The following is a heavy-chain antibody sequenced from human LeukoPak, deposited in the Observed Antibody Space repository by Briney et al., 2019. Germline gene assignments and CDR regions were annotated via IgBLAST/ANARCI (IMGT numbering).Heavy chain of an antibody. CDR2: ISGSGDST. Sequence: GGSLRLSCAASGFTFSSIGMSWVRQAPGKGLEWVSSISGSGDSTYYADSVKGRFTISRDNSNNTLYLQMNSLRAEDTAVYYCAKRGASWSFDSWGQGTLVTVSS. CDR3: AKRGASWSFDS. CDR1: GFTFSSIG. J-gene: IGHJ4*02. V-gene: IGHV3-23*01. D-gene: IGHD6-13*01.